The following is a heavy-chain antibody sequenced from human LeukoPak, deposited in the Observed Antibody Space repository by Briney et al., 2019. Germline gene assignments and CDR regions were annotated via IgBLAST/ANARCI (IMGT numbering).Heavy chain of an antibody. D-gene: IGHD3-22*01. CDR2: ISYDGSNK. J-gene: IGHJ4*02. V-gene: IGHV3-30*18. CDR1: GFTFSSYG. Sequence: PGGSLRLSCAASGFTFSSYGMHWVRQAPGKGLEWVAVISYDGSNKYYADSVKGRFTISRDNSKNTLYLQMNSLRAEDTAVYYCAKFTRPYDSLLFDYWGQGTLVTVSS. CDR3: AKFTRPYDSLLFDY.